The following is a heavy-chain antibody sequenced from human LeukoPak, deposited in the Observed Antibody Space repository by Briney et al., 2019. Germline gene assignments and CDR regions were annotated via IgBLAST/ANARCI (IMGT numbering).Heavy chain of an antibody. J-gene: IGHJ4*02. Sequence: GSLRLSCAASGFTFSDYSMTWIRQPPGKGLEWIGEINHSGSTNYNPSLKSRVTISVDTSKNQFSLKLSSVTAADTAVYYCARGDVFDYWGQGTLVTVSS. V-gene: IGHV4-34*01. CDR3: ARGDVFDY. CDR1: GFTFSDYS. CDR2: INHSGST.